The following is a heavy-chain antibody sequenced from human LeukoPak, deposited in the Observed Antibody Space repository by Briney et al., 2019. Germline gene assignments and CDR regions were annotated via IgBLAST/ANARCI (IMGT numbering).Heavy chain of an antibody. Sequence: GGSLRLSCAASGFTFSTYAMHWVRQAPGKGLEWVAVVSNDGRNKIYVDSVKGRFTTSRGNSKNTLFLQMNSLRIEDTAVYYCARDPMADFDYWGQGTLVTVSS. CDR3: ARDPMADFDY. CDR2: VSNDGRNK. CDR1: GFTFSTYA. D-gene: IGHD2-8*01. V-gene: IGHV3-30*04. J-gene: IGHJ4*02.